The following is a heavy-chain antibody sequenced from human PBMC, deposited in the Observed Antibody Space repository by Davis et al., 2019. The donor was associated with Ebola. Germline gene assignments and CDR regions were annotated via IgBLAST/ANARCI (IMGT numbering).Heavy chain of an antibody. Sequence: GESLNISCAASGFTFSSYWMSWVRQAPGKGLEWVANIKQDGSEKYYVDSVKGRFTISRDNAKNSLYLQMNSLRAEDTAVYYCARMRWLVLSVWYFDLWGRGTLVTVSS. D-gene: IGHD6-19*01. CDR2: IKQDGSEK. J-gene: IGHJ2*01. CDR1: GFTFSSYW. V-gene: IGHV3-7*01. CDR3: ARMRWLVLSVWYFDL.